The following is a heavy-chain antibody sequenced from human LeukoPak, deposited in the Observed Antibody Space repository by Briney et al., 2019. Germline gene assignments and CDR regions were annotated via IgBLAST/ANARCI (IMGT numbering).Heavy chain of an antibody. D-gene: IGHD3-3*01. Sequence: GGSLRLSCAASGFTFSDYYMSWIRQAPGKGLERISYISTRGTTIYYADSVRGRFTISRDNANNSLFLQMNSLRAEDTAVYYCATVQFLEWLPDWGQGILVTVSP. CDR2: ISTRGTTI. J-gene: IGHJ4*02. CDR1: GFTFSDYY. V-gene: IGHV3-11*04. CDR3: ATVQFLEWLPD.